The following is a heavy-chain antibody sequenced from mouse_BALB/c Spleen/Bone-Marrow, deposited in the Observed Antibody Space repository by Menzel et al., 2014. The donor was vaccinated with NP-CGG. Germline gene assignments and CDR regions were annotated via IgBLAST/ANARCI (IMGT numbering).Heavy chain of an antibody. Sequence: DVQLVESGGGLVQPGDSLRLSCATSGFTFTDYYMSWVRQPPGKALEWLGFIRDKANGYTTEYSASVKGRFTISRDNSQSILYLQMNTLRSEDSATYYCARDITTVVADYWGQGTTLTVSS. CDR1: GFTFTDYY. D-gene: IGHD1-1*01. CDR3: ARDITTVVADY. V-gene: IGHV7-3*02. J-gene: IGHJ2*01. CDR2: IRDKANGYTT.